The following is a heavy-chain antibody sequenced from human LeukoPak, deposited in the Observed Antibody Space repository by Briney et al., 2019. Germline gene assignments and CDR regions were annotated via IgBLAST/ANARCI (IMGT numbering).Heavy chain of an antibody. J-gene: IGHJ6*02. D-gene: IGHD1-26*01. Sequence: PSQTLSLTCTVSGGSIRSGDYYWSWIRQPPGKGLEWIGYIYYSGSTNYNPSLKSRVTISVDTSKNQFSLKLSSVTAADTAVYYCARVGGTNHYYYGMDVWGQGTTVTVSS. V-gene: IGHV4-61*08. CDR2: IYYSGST. CDR3: ARVGGTNHYYYGMDV. CDR1: GGSIRSGDYY.